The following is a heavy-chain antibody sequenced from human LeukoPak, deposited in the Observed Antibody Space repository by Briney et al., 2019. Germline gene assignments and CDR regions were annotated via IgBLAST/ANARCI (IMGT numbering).Heavy chain of an antibody. CDR1: GLTVSSNY. J-gene: IGHJ4*02. CDR2: IYVDGST. CDR3: ARDVSHRHLDY. Sequence: GGSLRLSCAASGLTVSSNYMSWVRQAPGKGLEWVSVIYVDGSTYHADSVKGRFTMSRDNSKNTLYLQMNSLGADDTAVYYCARDVSHRHLDYWGQGTLVTVSS. D-gene: IGHD2/OR15-2a*01. V-gene: IGHV3-66*01.